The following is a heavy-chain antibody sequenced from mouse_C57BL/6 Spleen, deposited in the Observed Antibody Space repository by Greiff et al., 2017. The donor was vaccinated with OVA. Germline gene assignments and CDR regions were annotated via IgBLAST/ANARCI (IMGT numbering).Heavy chain of an antibody. D-gene: IGHD1-1*01. V-gene: IGHV1-39*01. CDR3: ARGGGYGSSYIDY. CDR2: INPNYGTT. CDR1: GYSFTDYN. Sequence: VQLQQSGPELVKPGASVKISCKASGYSFTDYNMNWVKQSNGQSLEWIGVINPNYGTTRYNQKFKGKATLTVDQSSSTAYMQLNRLTSEDSAVYYRARGGGYGSSYIDYWGQGTTLTVSS. J-gene: IGHJ2*01.